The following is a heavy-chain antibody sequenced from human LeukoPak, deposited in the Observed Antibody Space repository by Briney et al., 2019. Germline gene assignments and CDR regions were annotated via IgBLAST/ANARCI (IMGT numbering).Heavy chain of an antibody. J-gene: IGHJ4*02. CDR1: GGSISSSSYY. Sequence: PSETLSLTCTVSGGSISSSSYYWGWIRQPPGKGLEWIGSIYYSGSTYYNPSLKSRVTISVDTSKNQFSLKLSSVTAADTAVYYCASIYDILTGNGWGQGTLVTVSS. V-gene: IGHV4-39*01. CDR2: IYYSGST. CDR3: ASIYDILTGNG. D-gene: IGHD3-9*01.